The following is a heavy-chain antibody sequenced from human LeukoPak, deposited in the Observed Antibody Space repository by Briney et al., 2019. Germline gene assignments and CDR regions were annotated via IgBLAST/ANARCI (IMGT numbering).Heavy chain of an antibody. J-gene: IGHJ1*01. CDR1: GGSISSHY. Sequence: SETLSLTCTVSGGSISSHYWSWIRQPPGKGLEWIGYIYYTGSTNYNPSLQSRVTISVDTSNNQFSLKLSSVTAADTPVYYCARGGWSHAYWGQGTLVTVSS. CDR2: IYYTGST. CDR3: ARGGWSHAY. V-gene: IGHV4-59*11. D-gene: IGHD6-19*01.